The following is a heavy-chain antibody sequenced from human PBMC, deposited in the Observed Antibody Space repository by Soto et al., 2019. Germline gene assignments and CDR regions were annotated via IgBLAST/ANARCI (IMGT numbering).Heavy chain of an antibody. CDR1: GGSISSSSYY. Sequence: SETLSLTCTVSGGSISSSSYYWGWIRQPPGKGLEWIGSIYYSGSTYYNPSLKSRVTISVDTSKNQFSLKLSSVTAADTAVYYCARQGGRDRFDCSSTSCQLFDYWGQGTLVTVSS. J-gene: IGHJ4*02. V-gene: IGHV4-39*01. CDR2: IYYSGST. CDR3: ARQGGRDRFDCSSTSCQLFDY. D-gene: IGHD2-2*01.